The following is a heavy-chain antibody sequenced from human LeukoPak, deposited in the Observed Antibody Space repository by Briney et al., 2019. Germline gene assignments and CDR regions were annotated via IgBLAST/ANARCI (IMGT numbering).Heavy chain of an antibody. CDR3: AREEGLAAAGHFDY. J-gene: IGHJ4*02. Sequence: GASVKVSCKASGYTFTSYGISWVRRAPGQGLEWMGWISAYNGNTNYAQKLQGRVTMTTDTSTSTAYMELRSLRSDDTAVYYCAREEGLAAAGHFDYWGQGTLVTVSS. V-gene: IGHV1-18*01. CDR2: ISAYNGNT. CDR1: GYTFTSYG. D-gene: IGHD6-13*01.